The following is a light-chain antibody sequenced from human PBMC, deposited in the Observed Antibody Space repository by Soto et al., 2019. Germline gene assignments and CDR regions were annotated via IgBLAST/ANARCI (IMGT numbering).Light chain of an antibody. J-gene: IGLJ1*01. Sequence: QSALTQPASVSGSPGQSIPISCTGTSSDVGGYNYVSWSQQHPGKAPKLMIYEVSDRPSGVSNRFSGSKSGNTASLTISGLQAEDEADYYCSSYTSNNSYVFGTGTKLTVL. CDR2: EVS. V-gene: IGLV2-14*01. CDR3: SSYTSNNSYV. CDR1: SSDVGGYNY.